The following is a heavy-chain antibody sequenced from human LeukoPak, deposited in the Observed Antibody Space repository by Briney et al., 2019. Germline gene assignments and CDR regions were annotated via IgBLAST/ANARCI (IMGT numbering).Heavy chain of an antibody. Sequence: GASVTVSCKASGYTFTNYGVSWVRQAPGQGLEWMGWISAYNGNTNYAQSLQGRVTMTTDTSTSTAYMEVRTLRSDDRAVYYCARDGNPYYNILTGYEDYYYGMDVWGQGTTVTVSS. J-gene: IGHJ6*02. V-gene: IGHV1-18*01. CDR2: ISAYNGNT. CDR1: GYTFTNYG. CDR3: ARDGNPYYNILTGYEDYYYGMDV. D-gene: IGHD3-9*01.